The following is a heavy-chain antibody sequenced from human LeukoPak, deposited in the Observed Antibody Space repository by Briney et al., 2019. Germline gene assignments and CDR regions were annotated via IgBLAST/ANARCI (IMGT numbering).Heavy chain of an antibody. CDR3: ARGVPKTSYYYYYMDV. V-gene: IGHV3-23*01. D-gene: IGHD4-11*01. J-gene: IGHJ6*03. CDR1: GFTFTTYA. Sequence: GGSLRLSCVASGFTFTTYAMTWVRQAAGKGLEWVSATSSSDAGTYYADSVRGRFTISRDNSKNTLYLQMNSLRAEDTAVYYCARGVPKTSYYYYYMDVWGKGTTVTVSS. CDR2: TSSSDAGT.